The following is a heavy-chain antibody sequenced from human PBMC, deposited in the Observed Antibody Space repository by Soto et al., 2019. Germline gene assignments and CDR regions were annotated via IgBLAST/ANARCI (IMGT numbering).Heavy chain of an antibody. CDR3: ANLGPEYYDFWSGHQRYFDY. CDR2: ISYDGSNK. Sequence: GGSLRLSCAASGFTFSSYGMHWVRQAPGKGLEWVAVISYDGSNKYYADSVRGRFTISRDNSKNTLYLQMNSLRAEDTAVYYCANLGPEYYDFWSGHQRYFDYWGQGTLVTVSS. CDR1: GFTFSSYG. V-gene: IGHV3-30*18. J-gene: IGHJ4*02. D-gene: IGHD3-3*01.